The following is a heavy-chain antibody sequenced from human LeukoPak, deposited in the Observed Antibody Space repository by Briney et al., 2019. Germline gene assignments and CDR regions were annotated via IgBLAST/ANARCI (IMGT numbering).Heavy chain of an antibody. CDR3: ARSLAAAGTRPDY. CDR1: GFIFTAYY. Sequence: SVMVSCKASGFIFTAYYIHWVRQAPGQGLEWMGRIIPILGIANYAQKFQGRVTITADKSTSTAYMELSSLRSEDTAVYYCARSLAAAGTRPDYWGQGTLVTVSS. CDR2: IIPILGIA. J-gene: IGHJ4*02. D-gene: IGHD6-13*01. V-gene: IGHV1-69*02.